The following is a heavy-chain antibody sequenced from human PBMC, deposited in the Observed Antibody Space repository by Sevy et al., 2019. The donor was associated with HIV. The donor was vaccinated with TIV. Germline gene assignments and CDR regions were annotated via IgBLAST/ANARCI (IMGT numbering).Heavy chain of an antibody. J-gene: IGHJ6*02. Sequence: GGSLRLSCAASGFTFSSYAMSWVRQAPGKGLEWVSAISGSGGSTYYADSVKGRFTISRDNSKNTLYLQMNSLRAEDTAVYYCANESSSGWYVYGMDVWGQGTTVTVSS. D-gene: IGHD6-19*01. CDR3: ANESSSGWYVYGMDV. CDR2: ISGSGGST. CDR1: GFTFSSYA. V-gene: IGHV3-23*01.